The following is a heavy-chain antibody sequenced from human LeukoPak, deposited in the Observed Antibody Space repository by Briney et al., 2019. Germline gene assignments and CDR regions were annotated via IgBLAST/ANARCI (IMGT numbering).Heavy chain of an antibody. V-gene: IGHV3-48*03. CDR2: ISSSGSTI. Sequence: GGSLSLSCAASGFTLSSYEMNWVRQAPGQGLEWVPYISSSGSTIYYADSVKGRFTISRDNAKNSLYLQMNSLGADDTAVYYCAGLTYDSSGLRDGWGQGTLVTVSS. CDR1: GFTLSSYE. D-gene: IGHD3-22*01. CDR3: AGLTYDSSGLRDG. J-gene: IGHJ4*02.